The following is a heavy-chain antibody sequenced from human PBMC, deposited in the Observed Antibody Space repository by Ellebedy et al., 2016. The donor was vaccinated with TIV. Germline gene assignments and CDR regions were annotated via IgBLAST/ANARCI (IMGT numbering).Heavy chain of an antibody. V-gene: IGHV4-31*03. CDR1: GGSIDTVGSY. J-gene: IGHJ4*02. D-gene: IGHD2-15*01. CDR3: ARDSVNLLGIYSHFDL. Sequence: MPSETLSLTCTVSGGSIDTVGSYWSWIRHRPGRGLEWIGSFYYIGSTYFPPSPKSRVTILGDTPTNQLSLKLTSVTAADTAVYYCARDSVNLLGIYSHFDLWGQGILVTVSS. CDR2: FYYIGST.